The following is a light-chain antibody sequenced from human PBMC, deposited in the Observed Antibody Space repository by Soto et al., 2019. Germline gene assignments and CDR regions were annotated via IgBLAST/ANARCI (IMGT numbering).Light chain of an antibody. V-gene: IGLV3-21*04. CDR3: QVWDSSNDHVV. CDR2: NDS. Sequence: SYELTQPPSVSVAPGKTARITCGGNNIGSKSVHWYQQKPGQAPVLVIYNDSDRPSGIPERFSGSNSGNTATLTISRVEAGDEADYCCQVWDSSNDHVVFGGGTQLTVL. J-gene: IGLJ2*01. CDR1: NIGSKS.